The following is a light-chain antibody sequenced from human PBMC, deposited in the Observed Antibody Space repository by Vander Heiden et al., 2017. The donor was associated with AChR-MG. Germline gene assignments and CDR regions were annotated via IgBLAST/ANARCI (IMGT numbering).Light chain of an antibody. CDR2: WAS. Sequence: DIVTTQSPDSLAVSLGERATINCKSSQSVLYSSNNKNYLAWYQQKPGQPPKLLIYWASTRESGVPDRFSGSGSGTDFTLTISSLQAEDVAVYYCQQYYSTSELTFGGGTKVEIK. V-gene: IGKV4-1*01. CDR3: QQYYSTSELT. CDR1: QSVLYSSNNKNY. J-gene: IGKJ4*01.